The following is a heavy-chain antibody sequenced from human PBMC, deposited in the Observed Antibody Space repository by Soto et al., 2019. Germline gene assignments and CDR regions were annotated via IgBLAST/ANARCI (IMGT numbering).Heavy chain of an antibody. CDR3: ARQRTTVVTQAYFDH. CDR2: IYYSGRT. J-gene: IGHJ4*02. D-gene: IGHD2-21*02. V-gene: IGHV4-39*01. Sequence: SLTCIVSGESISSSSYYWGWILQPPGKGLEWIGSIYYSGRTYYNPSFKSRVTISIDTSKNQFSLKLSSVTATDTAVYYCARQRTTVVTQAYFDHWGQGALVTVSS. CDR1: GESISSSSYY.